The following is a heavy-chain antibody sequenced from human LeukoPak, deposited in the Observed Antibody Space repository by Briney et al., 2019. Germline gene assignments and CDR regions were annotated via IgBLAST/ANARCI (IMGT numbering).Heavy chain of an antibody. D-gene: IGHD3-10*01. CDR2: INAGNGNT. Sequence: ASVKVSCKASGYTFTIYAMHWVRQAPGQRLEWMGWINAGNGNTRYSQKFQGRVTITRDTSASTAYMELSSLRSEDTAVYYCARGPSSNSQLWFLWNCLDYWGQGTLVTVSS. CDR1: GYTFTIYA. V-gene: IGHV1-3*01. CDR3: ARGPSSNSQLWFLWNCLDY. J-gene: IGHJ4*02.